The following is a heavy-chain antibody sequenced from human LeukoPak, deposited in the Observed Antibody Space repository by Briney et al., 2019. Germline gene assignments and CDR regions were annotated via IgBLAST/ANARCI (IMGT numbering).Heavy chain of an antibody. CDR3: ARDLIEMATIDY. Sequence: SETLSLTCAVSGGSISSSNWWSWVRQPPGKGLEWIGEIYHSGSTNYNPSLKSRVTISVDTSKNQFSLKLSSVTAADTAVYYCARDLIEMATIDYWGQGTLVTVSS. J-gene: IGHJ4*02. CDR2: IYHSGST. D-gene: IGHD5-24*01. V-gene: IGHV4-4*02. CDR1: GGSISSSNW.